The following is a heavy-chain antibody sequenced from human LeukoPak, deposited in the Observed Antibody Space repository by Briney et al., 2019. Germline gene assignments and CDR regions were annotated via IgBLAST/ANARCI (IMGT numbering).Heavy chain of an antibody. D-gene: IGHD3-22*01. V-gene: IGHV4-59*01. Sequence: PSETLSLTCTVSGGSISSYYWSWIRQPPGKGLEWIGYIYYSGSTNYNPSLKSRVTISVDTSKNQFSLKLSSVTAADTAVYYCARFTYYYDSSGYYYVSYFDYWGQGTLVTVPS. J-gene: IGHJ4*02. CDR2: IYYSGST. CDR3: ARFTYYYDSSGYYYVSYFDY. CDR1: GGSISSYY.